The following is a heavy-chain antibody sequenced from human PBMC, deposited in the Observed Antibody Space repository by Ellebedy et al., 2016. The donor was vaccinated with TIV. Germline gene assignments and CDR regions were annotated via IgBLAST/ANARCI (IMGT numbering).Heavy chain of an antibody. V-gene: IGHV1-18*01. CDR1: GYTFIDYG. J-gene: IGHJ6*02. CDR2: VSAYSGNT. Sequence: AASVKVSCKSSGYTFIDYGVTWVRQAPGQGFDWMGWVSAYSGNTNYAENLQGRVTMTTETSTDTAYMELRSLRSDDTAVYFCARYSGSGTYYRKGMDVWGQGTTVTVSS. D-gene: IGHD3-10*01. CDR3: ARYSGSGTYYRKGMDV.